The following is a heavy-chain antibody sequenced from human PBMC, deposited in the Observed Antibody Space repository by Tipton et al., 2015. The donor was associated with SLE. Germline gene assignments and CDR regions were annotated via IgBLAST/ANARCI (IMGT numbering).Heavy chain of an antibody. V-gene: IGHV3-9*01. CDR2: ISWNSGSI. Sequence: SLRLSCAASGFTFDDYAMHWVRQAPGKGLEWVSGISWNSGSIGYADSVKGRFTISRDNAKNSLYLQMNSLRAEDTALYYCAKDLLGGSSSFYFDYWGQGTLVTVSS. CDR3: AKDLLGGSSSFYFDY. D-gene: IGHD6-13*01. J-gene: IGHJ4*02. CDR1: GFTFDDYA.